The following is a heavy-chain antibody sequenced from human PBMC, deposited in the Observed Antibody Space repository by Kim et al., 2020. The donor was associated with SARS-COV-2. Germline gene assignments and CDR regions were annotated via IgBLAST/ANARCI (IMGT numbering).Heavy chain of an antibody. CDR2: IKQDGSEK. CDR1: GFTFSSYW. CDR3: ARVRPAARGRFDY. D-gene: IGHD6-6*01. V-gene: IGHV3-7*01. Sequence: GGSLRLSCAASGFTFSSYWMSWVRQAPGKGLEWVANIKQDGSEKYYVDSVKGRFTISRDNAKNSLYLQMNSLRAEDTAVYYCARVRPAARGRFDYWGQGTLVTVSS. J-gene: IGHJ4*02.